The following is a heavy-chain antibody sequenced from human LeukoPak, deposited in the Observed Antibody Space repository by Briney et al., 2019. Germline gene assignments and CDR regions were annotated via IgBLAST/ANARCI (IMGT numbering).Heavy chain of an antibody. CDR1: GGSFSGYY. Sequence: PSETLSPTCAVYGGSFSGYYWSWIRQPPGKGLEWIGEINHSGSTNYNPSLKSRVTISVDTSKNEFSLRLSSVTAADTAVYYCARDVAAAGILDYWGQGTLVTVSS. CDR3: ARDVAAAGILDY. D-gene: IGHD6-13*01. V-gene: IGHV4-34*01. CDR2: INHSGST. J-gene: IGHJ4*02.